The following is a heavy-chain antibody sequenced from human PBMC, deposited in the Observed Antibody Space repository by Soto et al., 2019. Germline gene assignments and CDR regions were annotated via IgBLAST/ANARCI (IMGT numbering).Heavy chain of an antibody. Sequence: SETLSLTCAVSGGSISSSNWWSWVRQPPGKGLEWIGEIYHSGSTNYNPSLKSRVTISVDTSKNQFSLKLSSVTAADTAVYYCARGPHDYGIRYGWFDPWGQGTLVSVSS. CDR3: ARGPHDYGIRYGWFDP. J-gene: IGHJ5*02. CDR1: GGSISSSNW. CDR2: IYHSGST. V-gene: IGHV4-4*02. D-gene: IGHD4-17*01.